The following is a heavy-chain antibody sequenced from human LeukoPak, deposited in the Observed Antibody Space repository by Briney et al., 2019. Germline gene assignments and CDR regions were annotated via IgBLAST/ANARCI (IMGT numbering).Heavy chain of an antibody. V-gene: IGHV3-7*01. Sequence: GGSLRLSCAASGFTFSSHWMSWVRQAPGKGLEWVANIKQDGSEKYYVDSVKGRFTISRDNAKNSLYLQMNSLRAEDTAVYYCAREDSADDDAFDIWGQGTMVTVSS. CDR2: IKQDGSEK. CDR3: AREDSADDDAFDI. D-gene: IGHD3-10*01. CDR1: GFTFSSHW. J-gene: IGHJ3*02.